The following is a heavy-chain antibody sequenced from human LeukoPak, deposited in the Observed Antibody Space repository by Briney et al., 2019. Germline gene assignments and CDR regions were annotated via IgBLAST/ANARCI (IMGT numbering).Heavy chain of an antibody. CDR2: IYYSGST. V-gene: IGHV4-59*08. CDR3: ARQAYSSGFDYIDY. CDR1: RGSISSYY. D-gene: IGHD6-19*01. J-gene: IGHJ4*02. Sequence: PSETLSLTCTVSRGSISSYYWSWIRQPPGKGLELIGFIYYSGSTSYNPSLKGRVTISVDTSKSPFSLKLSSVIAADTAVYYCARQAYSSGFDYIDYWGQGTLVTVSS.